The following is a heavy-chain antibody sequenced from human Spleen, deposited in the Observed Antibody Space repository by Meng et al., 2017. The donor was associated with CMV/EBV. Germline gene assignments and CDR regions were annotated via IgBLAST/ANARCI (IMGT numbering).Heavy chain of an antibody. CDR1: GFTFSSYE. CDR2: MSSSGSIT. J-gene: IGHJ4*02. V-gene: IGHV3-48*03. D-gene: IGHD5-12*01. CDR3: ARELRLRDDY. Sequence: GESLKISCIASGFTFSSYEMIWVRQAPGKGLEWVSYMSSSGSITHYADSVKGRFTISRDNPKNSLYLQMNSLRAEDTAVYYCARELRLRDDYWGQGTLVTVSS.